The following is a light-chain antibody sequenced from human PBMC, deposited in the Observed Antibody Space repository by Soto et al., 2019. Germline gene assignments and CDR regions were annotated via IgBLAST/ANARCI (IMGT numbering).Light chain of an antibody. CDR2: EVS. V-gene: IGLV2-18*01. CDR3: SLSTSDSTYV. Sequence: ALTQPPAGCGSPGQTGTIACTGSSSDLGSYNRVSWYQRRPGTGAKLRSYEVSNRPSGGPGRFCGSKSGKTDPLTSAGLPAEDEAEYYCSLSTSDSTYVFGPGTKVTV. J-gene: IGLJ1*01. CDR1: SSDLGSYNR.